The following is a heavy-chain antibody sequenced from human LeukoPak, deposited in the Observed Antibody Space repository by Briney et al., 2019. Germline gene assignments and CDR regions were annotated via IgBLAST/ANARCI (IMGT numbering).Heavy chain of an antibody. J-gene: IGHJ4*02. V-gene: IGHV3-23*01. D-gene: IGHD3-10*01. Sequence: PGGSLRLSCAASGFTFSSYAMSWVRQAPGKVLEWVSAISGSGGSTYYADSVKGRFTISRDNSKNTLYLQMNSLRAEDTAVYYCAKVRISGSYLFDYWGQGTLVTVSS. CDR1: GFTFSSYA. CDR3: AKVRISGSYLFDY. CDR2: ISGSGGST.